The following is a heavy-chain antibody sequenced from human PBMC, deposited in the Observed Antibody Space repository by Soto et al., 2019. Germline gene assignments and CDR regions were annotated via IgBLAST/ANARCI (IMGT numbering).Heavy chain of an antibody. CDR1: GFSFSSYS. J-gene: IGHJ5*02. Sequence: PGGSLRLSCAASGFSFSSYSMNWVRQAPGKGLEWVSYISISSSTIYYADSVKGRFTISRDNAKNSLYLQMNSLRAEDTAVYYCARWHYYDSSAAPRWFDPWGQGTLVTVSS. V-gene: IGHV3-48*01. CDR2: ISISSSTI. D-gene: IGHD3-22*01. CDR3: ARWHYYDSSAAPRWFDP.